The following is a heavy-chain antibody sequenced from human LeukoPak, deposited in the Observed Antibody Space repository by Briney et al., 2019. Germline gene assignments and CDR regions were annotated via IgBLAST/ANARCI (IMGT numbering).Heavy chain of an antibody. V-gene: IGHV4-39*07. CDR1: GGSISSSSYY. J-gene: IGHJ4*02. Sequence: PSETLSLTCTVSGGSISSSSYYWGWIRQPPGKGLEWIGSIYYSGSTYYNPSLKSRVTISVDTSKNQFSLKLSSVTAADTAVYYCARDREYYDSWGQGTLVTASS. CDR3: ARDREYYDS. CDR2: IYYSGST.